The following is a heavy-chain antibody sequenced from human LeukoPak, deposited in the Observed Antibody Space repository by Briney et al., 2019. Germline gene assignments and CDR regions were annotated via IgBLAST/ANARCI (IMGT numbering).Heavy chain of an antibody. CDR3: ARGWVTNLRRFDY. CDR2: ISSSGSTI. CDR1: VFTFSDYY. V-gene: IGHV3-11*04. J-gene: IGHJ4*02. Sequence: GGSLRLSCAASVFTFSDYYMTWTRRAPGKGLEWVSDISSSGSTIYFADSVKGRFTVSRDNAKNSLYLQMTRLRAEDTAVYYCARGWVTNLRRFDYWGQGALVTVSS. D-gene: IGHD4-17*01.